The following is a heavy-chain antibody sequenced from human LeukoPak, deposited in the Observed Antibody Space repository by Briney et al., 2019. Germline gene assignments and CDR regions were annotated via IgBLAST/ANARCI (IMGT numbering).Heavy chain of an antibody. D-gene: IGHD3-10*01. Sequence: SETLSLTCTVSGGSISSGGYYWSWIRQHPGKGLEWIGYIYYSGSTYYNPSLKSRVTISVDTSKNQFSLKLSSVTAADTAVYYRARFRPANAYGSGSYSEGDAFDIWGQGTMVTVSS. CDR1: GGSISSGGYY. CDR2: IYYSGST. V-gene: IGHV4-31*03. J-gene: IGHJ3*02. CDR3: ARFRPANAYGSGSYSEGDAFDI.